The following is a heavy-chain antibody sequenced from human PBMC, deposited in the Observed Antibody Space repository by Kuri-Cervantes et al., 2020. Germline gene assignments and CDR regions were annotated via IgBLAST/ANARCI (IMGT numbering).Heavy chain of an antibody. J-gene: IGHJ4*02. CDR3: ARGRWFLDY. CDR2: INHSGST. V-gene: IGHV4-31*03. Sequence: LRLSCTVSGGSISSGGYYWSWIRQHPGKGLEWIGEINHSGSTNYNPSLKSRVTISVDTSKNQFSLKLSSVTAADTAVYYCARGRWFLDYWGQGTLVTVSS. D-gene: IGHD2-15*01. CDR1: GGSISSGGYY.